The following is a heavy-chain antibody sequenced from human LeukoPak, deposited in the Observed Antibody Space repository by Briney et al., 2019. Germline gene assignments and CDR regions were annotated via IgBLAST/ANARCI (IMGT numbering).Heavy chain of an antibody. J-gene: IGHJ6*02. D-gene: IGHD2-15*01. CDR1: VFTFSTYW. Sequence: GGSLRLSCAASVFTFSTYWMHRAREAPGKGLVWVSHINSDGSNTNYADYVKGRFTISRDNAKNTLYLQLKSLRAEDTAVYYCAREVGHYYGMDVWGQGTTVTVSS. CDR2: INSDGSNT. CDR3: AREVGHYYGMDV. V-gene: IGHV3-74*01.